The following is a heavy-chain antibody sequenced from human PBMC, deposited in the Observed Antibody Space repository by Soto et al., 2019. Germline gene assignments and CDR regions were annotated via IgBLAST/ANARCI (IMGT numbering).Heavy chain of an antibody. CDR1: GFTFSCYS. Sequence: PGCSLRLSCAASGFTFSCYSMNWVRQSPGKAVEWVSYISSLSSPRYYAESVEGRFIISRDNAKNSLYLQMNSLRDEDTAVYFCAREDILGARSFEYWGPGALVTVPS. J-gene: IGHJ4*02. V-gene: IGHV3-48*02. CDR2: ISSLSSPR. CDR3: AREDILGARSFEY. D-gene: IGHD1-26*01.